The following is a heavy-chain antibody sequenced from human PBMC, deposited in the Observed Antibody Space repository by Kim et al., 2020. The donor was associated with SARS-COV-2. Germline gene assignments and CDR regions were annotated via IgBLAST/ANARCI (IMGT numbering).Heavy chain of an antibody. D-gene: IGHD5-18*01. J-gene: IGHJ6*02. CDR2: INAGNGNT. Sequence: ASVKVSCKASGYTFTSYAMHWVRQAPGQRLEWMGWINAGNGNTKYSQKFQGRVTITRDTSASTAYMELSSLRSEDTAVYYCARDLSGYTGYYGMDVWGQGTTVTVSS. CDR3: ARDLSGYTGYYGMDV. CDR1: GYTFTSYA. V-gene: IGHV1-3*01.